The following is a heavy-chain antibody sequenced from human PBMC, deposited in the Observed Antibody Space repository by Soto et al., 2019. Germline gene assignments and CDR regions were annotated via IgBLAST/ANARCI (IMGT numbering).Heavy chain of an antibody. CDR2: IYYSGST. CDR3: ARDNSRGYGYGGWFDP. CDR1: GGSISSGGYY. V-gene: IGHV4-31*03. J-gene: IGHJ5*02. Sequence: QVQLQESGPGLVKPSQTLSLTCTVSGGSISSGGYYWSWIRQHPGKGLEWIGYIYYSGSTYYNPSLKSRVTISVDTSKNQFSLKLSSVTAADTAVYYCARDNSRGYGYGGWFDPWGQGTLVTVSS. D-gene: IGHD5-18*01.